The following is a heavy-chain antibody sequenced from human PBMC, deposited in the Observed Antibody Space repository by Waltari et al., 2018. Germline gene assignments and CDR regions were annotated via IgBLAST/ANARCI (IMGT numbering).Heavy chain of an antibody. Sequence: EVQLVESGGDLVQPGGSLRLSCAASGFTFSSYWMGWVRQAPGEGLEWVANRKQDGREKNDVDSVRGRFTSSRDNAKNALYLQMNSLGAEDTAVDYCGRGYYYGMDVWGQGTTVTVSS. CDR3: GRGYYYGMDV. CDR2: RKQDGREK. J-gene: IGHJ6*02. CDR1: GFTFSSYW. V-gene: IGHV3-7*04.